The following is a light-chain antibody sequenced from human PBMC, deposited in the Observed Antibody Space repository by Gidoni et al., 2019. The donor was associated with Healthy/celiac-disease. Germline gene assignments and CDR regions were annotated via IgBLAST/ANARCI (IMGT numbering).Light chain of an antibody. J-gene: IGLJ2*01. V-gene: IGLV2-14*01. CDR3: SSYTSSSTRV. CDR1: SRDVGGYNY. Sequence: QSSLTQPDSVSGSPGQSITISCTGTSRDVGGYNYVSWYQQHPGKAPKLMIYEVSNRPSGVSNRFSGSKSGNTASLTISGLQAEDEADYYCSSYTSSSTRVFGGGTKLTVL. CDR2: EVS.